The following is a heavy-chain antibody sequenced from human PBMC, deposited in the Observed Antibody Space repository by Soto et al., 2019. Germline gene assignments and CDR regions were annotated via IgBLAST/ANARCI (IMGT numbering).Heavy chain of an antibody. V-gene: IGHV4-30-2*01. CDR2: IYHSGST. D-gene: IGHD2-2*01. CDR1: GGSISSGGYS. J-gene: IGHJ5*02. Sequence: SETVALTCAVSGGSISSGGYSWSWIRQPPGKGLEWIGYIYHSGSTYYNPSLKSRVTISVDRSKNQFSLKLSSVTAADTAVYYCARVPDRWGQGTLVTVSS. CDR3: ARVPDR.